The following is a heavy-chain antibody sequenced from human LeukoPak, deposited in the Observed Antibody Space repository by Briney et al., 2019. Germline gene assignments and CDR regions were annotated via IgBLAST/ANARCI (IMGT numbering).Heavy chain of an antibody. D-gene: IGHD3-10*01. CDR2: VYFSGST. CDR1: GASLKSINSY. CDR3: ARKTGYGSGSYYNYYFDY. Sequence: SETLSLTCTVSGASLKSINSYWTWIRQPAGKGLAWIGRVYFSGSTTYNPSLKGRVTISVDTSRNQFSLHLSSVTAADTAVYYCARKTGYGSGSYYNYYFDYWGQGSLVTVSS. J-gene: IGHJ4*02. V-gene: IGHV4-61*02.